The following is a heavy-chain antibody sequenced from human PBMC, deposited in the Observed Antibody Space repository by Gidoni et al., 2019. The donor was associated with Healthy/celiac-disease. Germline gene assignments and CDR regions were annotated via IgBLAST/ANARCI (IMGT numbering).Heavy chain of an antibody. CDR3: ARERGLGGTVTNYYYYGMDV. D-gene: IGHD4-17*01. CDR2: IYYSGST. CDR1: GGHISSGGSS. Sequence: QVQLQESCPGLVKPSQTLSLPCTVSGGHISSGGSSWSWIRQHPGKGLGWIGYIYYSGSTYYNPSLKSRVTISVDTSKNQFSLKLSSVTAADTAVYYCARERGLGGTVTNYYYYGMDVWGQGTTVTVSS. V-gene: IGHV4-31*03. J-gene: IGHJ6*02.